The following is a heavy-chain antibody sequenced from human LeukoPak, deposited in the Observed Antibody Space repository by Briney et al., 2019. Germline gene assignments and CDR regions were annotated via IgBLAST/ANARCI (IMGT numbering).Heavy chain of an antibody. V-gene: IGHV3-30*19. Sequence: PGGSLRLSCAASGFTFGSYGMHWVRQAPGKGLEWVAVISYDGSNKYYADSVKGRFTISRDNSKNTLYLQMNSLRAEDTAVYYCARDSQRPAAIEFYFDYWGQGTLVTVSS. J-gene: IGHJ4*02. CDR3: ARDSQRPAAIEFYFDY. D-gene: IGHD2-2*01. CDR2: ISYDGSNK. CDR1: GFTFGSYG.